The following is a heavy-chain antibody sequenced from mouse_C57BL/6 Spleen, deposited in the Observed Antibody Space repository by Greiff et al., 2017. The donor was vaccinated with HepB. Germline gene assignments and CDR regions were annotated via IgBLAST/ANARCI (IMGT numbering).Heavy chain of an antibody. V-gene: IGHV1-72*01. J-gene: IGHJ4*01. CDR3: ARGGLIYYDYDDYAMDY. CDR2: IDPNSGGT. Sequence: QVQLPGAELVKPGASVKLSCKASGYTFTSYWMHWVKQRPGRGLEWIGRIDPNSGGTKYNEKFKSKATLTVDKPSSTAYMQLSSLTSEDSAVYYCARGGLIYYDYDDYAMDYWGQGTSVTVSS. D-gene: IGHD2-4*01. CDR1: GYTFTSYW.